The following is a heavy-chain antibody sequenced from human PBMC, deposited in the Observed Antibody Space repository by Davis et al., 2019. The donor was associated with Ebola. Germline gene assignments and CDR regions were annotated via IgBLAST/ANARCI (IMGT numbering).Heavy chain of an antibody. D-gene: IGHD3-3*01. CDR2: ISSSSSYI. Sequence: GESLKISCAASGFTFSSYSMNWVRQAPGKGLEWVSSISSSSSYIYYADSVKGRFTISRDNAKNSLYLQMNSLRAEDTAVYYCARDLFSHYDFWSGYYTRSDTAFDYWGQGTLVTVSS. CDR3: ARDLFSHYDFWSGYYTRSDTAFDY. CDR1: GFTFSSYS. J-gene: IGHJ4*02. V-gene: IGHV3-21*01.